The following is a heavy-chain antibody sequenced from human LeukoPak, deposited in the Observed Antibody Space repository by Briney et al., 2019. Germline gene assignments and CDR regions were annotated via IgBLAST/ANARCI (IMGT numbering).Heavy chain of an antibody. J-gene: IGHJ6*02. Sequence: ASVKVSCKASGYTFTSYAMNWVRQAPGQGLEWMGWINTNTGNPTYAQGFTGRFVFSLDTSVSTAYLQISSLKAEDTAVYYCARGPAIEYYDILTGYYRAYYYYGMDVWGQGTTVTVSS. D-gene: IGHD3-9*01. CDR1: GYTFTSYA. V-gene: IGHV7-4-1*02. CDR3: ARGPAIEYYDILTGYYRAYYYYGMDV. CDR2: INTNTGNP.